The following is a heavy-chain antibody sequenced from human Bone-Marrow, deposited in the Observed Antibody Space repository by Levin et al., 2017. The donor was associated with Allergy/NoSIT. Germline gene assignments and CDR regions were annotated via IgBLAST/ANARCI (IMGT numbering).Heavy chain of an antibody. CDR1: GDTFSSHP. Sequence: SVKVSCKASGDTFSSHPISWVRQAPGQGLEWMGGIIPIFDKTNYAQNFQGRVTITADKSTSTAYMELAGLRSEDTAIYYCTRDRSNYDAFAFWGQGTVVTVSS. CDR3: TRDRSNYDAFAF. V-gene: IGHV1-69*06. J-gene: IGHJ3*01. D-gene: IGHD4-11*01. CDR2: IIPIFDKT.